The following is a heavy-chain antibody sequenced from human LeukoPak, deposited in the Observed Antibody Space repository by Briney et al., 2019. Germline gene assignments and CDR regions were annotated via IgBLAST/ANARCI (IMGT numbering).Heavy chain of an antibody. Sequence: GESLKISCKGSGYSFISYWIGWVRQMPGKGLEWMGIIYPDDSDIRYSPSFQGHVTISADKSISTAYLQWSSLKASDTAMYYCARQVVHYGSGVPPDYWGQGTLATVSS. CDR1: GYSFISYW. V-gene: IGHV5-51*01. CDR3: ARQVVHYGSGVPPDY. D-gene: IGHD3-10*01. J-gene: IGHJ4*02. CDR2: IYPDDSDI.